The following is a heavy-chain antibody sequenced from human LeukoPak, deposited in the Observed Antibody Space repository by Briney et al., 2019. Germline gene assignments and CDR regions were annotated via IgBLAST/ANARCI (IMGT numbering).Heavy chain of an antibody. J-gene: IGHJ6*02. CDR2: IYYSGST. CDR1: GGSISSSSYY. V-gene: IGHV4-39*07. D-gene: IGHD2-15*01. CDR3: ARDGHSRVVVAAPHGMDV. Sequence: PSETLSLTRTVSGGSISSSSYYWGWIRQPPGKGLEWIGSIYYSGSTYYNPSLKSRVTISVDTSKNQFSLKLSSVTAADTAVYYCARDGHSRVVVAAPHGMDVWGQGTTVTVSS.